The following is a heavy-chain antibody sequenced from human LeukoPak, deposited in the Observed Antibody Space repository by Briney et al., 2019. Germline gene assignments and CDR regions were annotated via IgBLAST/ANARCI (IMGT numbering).Heavy chain of an antibody. Sequence: PSETLSLTCTVSGGSISSYYWSWIRQPPGKGLEWIGYIYYSGSTNYNPSLKSRVTISVDTSKNQFSLKLSSVTAADTAVYYCAGIALWAGHFDYWGQGTLVTVSS. J-gene: IGHJ4*02. V-gene: IGHV4-59*08. CDR2: IYYSGST. CDR1: GGSISSYY. D-gene: IGHD6-19*01. CDR3: AGIALWAGHFDY.